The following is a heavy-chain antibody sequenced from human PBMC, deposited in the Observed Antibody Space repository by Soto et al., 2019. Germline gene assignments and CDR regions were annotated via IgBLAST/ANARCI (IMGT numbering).Heavy chain of an antibody. CDR2: INAGNGNT. Sequence: ASVKVSCKAAGYTFSMDAIQLVRQAPGQRLEWMGWINAGNGNTKYSQKFQGRVTITRDTSATTAYMELSSLRSEDTAVYYCARGRQWLGVDYWGQGTQVTGSS. J-gene: IGHJ4*02. CDR1: GYTFSMDA. CDR3: ARGRQWLGVDY. V-gene: IGHV1-3*01. D-gene: IGHD6-19*01.